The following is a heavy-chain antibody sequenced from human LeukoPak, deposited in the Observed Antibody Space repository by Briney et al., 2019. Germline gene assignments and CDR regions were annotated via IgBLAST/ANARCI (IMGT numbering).Heavy chain of an antibody. D-gene: IGHD4-17*01. CDR3: ARGLTTVTTFTWFDP. CDR1: GGSFSGYF. Sequence: PSETLSLTCAVYGGSFSGYFWSWIRQPPGKGLEWIGEINHSGSTNYNPSLTSRVTISVDTSKNQFSLKLSSVTAADTAVYSCARGLTTVTTFTWFDPWGQGTLVAVSS. J-gene: IGHJ5*02. V-gene: IGHV4-34*01. CDR2: INHSGST.